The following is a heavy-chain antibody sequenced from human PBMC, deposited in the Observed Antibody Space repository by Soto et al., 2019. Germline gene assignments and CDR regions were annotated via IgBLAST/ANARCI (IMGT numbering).Heavy chain of an antibody. CDR1: GFTLSSYA. D-gene: IGHD4-17*01. CDR2: ISYDGSNK. CDR3: ASWTTT. V-gene: IGHV3-30-3*01. J-gene: IGHJ4*02. Sequence: QVQLVESGGGVVQPGRSLRLSCAASGFTLSSYAMHWVRQAPGKGLEWVAVISYDGSNKYYADSVKGRFTITRDKSKNTLYLQMNSLRAEDTAVCDCASWTTTWGQGTLVTVSS.